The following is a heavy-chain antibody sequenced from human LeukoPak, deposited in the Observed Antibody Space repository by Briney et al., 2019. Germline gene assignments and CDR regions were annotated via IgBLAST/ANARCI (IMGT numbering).Heavy chain of an antibody. D-gene: IGHD3-3*01. V-gene: IGHV3-74*01. Sequence: QPGGSLRLSCAASGFTFSSYWMHWVRQAPGKGLVWVSRINSDGSSTSYADSVKGRFTISRDNAKNTLYLQINSLRAEDTAVYYCARVYDFWSAPHQSYWGQGTLATVSS. CDR3: ARVYDFWSAPHQSY. CDR1: GFTFSSYW. J-gene: IGHJ4*02. CDR2: INSDGSST.